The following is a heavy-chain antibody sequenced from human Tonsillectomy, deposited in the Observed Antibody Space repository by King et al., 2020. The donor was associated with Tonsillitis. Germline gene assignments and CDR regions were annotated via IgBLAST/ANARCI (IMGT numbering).Heavy chain of an antibody. D-gene: IGHD6-19*01. CDR1: GFSLNTSGVG. CDR3: AGWLARGEDYFDH. V-gene: IGHV2-5*02. J-gene: IGHJ4*02. Sequence: TLKESGPTLVKPTQTLTLTCTFSGFSLNTSGVGAGWLRPPPGKALGRLALIYWDDDKRYRQSLKSRLTITKETSKNQVVLTKTNMDPVDTATYYCAGWLARGEDYFDHWGQGTLVTVSS. CDR2: IYWDDDK.